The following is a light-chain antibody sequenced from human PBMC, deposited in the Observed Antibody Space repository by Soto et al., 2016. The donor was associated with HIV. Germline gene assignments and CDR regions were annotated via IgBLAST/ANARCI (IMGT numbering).Light chain of an antibody. CDR1: KIGSKS. CDR2: DDS. V-gene: IGLV3-21*03. CDR3: QVWDSSNDHSEV. Sequence: SYELTQPPSVSVAPGKTARITCGGKKIGSKSVHWYQQKPGQAPALVVYDDSDRPSGIPERFSGSNSGNTATLTISRVEAGDEADYYCQVWDSSNDHSEVFGGGTKLTVL. J-gene: IGLJ3*02.